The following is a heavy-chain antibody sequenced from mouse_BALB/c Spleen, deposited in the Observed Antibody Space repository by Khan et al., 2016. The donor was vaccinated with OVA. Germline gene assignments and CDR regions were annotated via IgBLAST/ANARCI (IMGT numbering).Heavy chain of an antibody. Sequence: EVQLQESGPSLVKPSQTLSLTCSVTGDSITTGYWNWIRKFPGNKLEYMGYIIYTGYTYYNPSLKSRISITRHTSNNQYYLQLNSVTDEATATYYCSRSTYPYAFVYWGQGTLVTVSA. CDR2: IIYTGYT. CDR3: SRSTYPYAFVY. CDR1: GDSITTGY. V-gene: IGHV3-8*02. D-gene: IGHD2-14*01. J-gene: IGHJ3*01.